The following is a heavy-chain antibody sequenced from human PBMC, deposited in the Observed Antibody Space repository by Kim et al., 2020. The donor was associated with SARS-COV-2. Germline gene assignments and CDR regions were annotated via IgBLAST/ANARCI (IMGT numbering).Heavy chain of an antibody. CDR2: INSGDGSA. V-gene: IGHV1-46*01. CDR3: ARSESYQAMDV. D-gene: IGHD1-26*01. J-gene: IGHJ6*02. CDR1: GYTFTRYY. Sequence: ASVKVSCKASGYTFTRYYIHWVRQAPGQGLAWMGIINSGDGSATFAQKFRDRVTMTRDTSTATVYMELSSLRFEDTAVYYCARSESYQAMDVWGQGTTVTVSS.